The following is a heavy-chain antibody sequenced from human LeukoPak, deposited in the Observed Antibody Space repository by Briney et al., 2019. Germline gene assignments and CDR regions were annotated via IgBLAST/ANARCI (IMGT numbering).Heavy chain of an antibody. J-gene: IGHJ3*02. CDR1: GGSISSYY. V-gene: IGHV4-59*08. CDR3: ARHTVEGDAFDI. Sequence: TSETLSLTCTVSGGSISSYYWSWIRQPPGKGLEWIGYIYYNGSTNYNPSLKSRVTISVDTSKNQFSLKLSSVTAADTAVYYCARHTVEGDAFDIWGQGTMVTVSS. CDR2: IYYNGST. D-gene: IGHD4-17*01.